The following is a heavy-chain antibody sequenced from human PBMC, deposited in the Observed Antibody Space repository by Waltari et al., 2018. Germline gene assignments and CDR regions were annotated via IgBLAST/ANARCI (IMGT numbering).Heavy chain of an antibody. Sequence: QVQLQESGPGLVKPSQTLSLTCTVSGGSISSGGYYWSWIRQHPGKGLEWIGYIYYSGSTYYNPSLKSRVTISVDTSKNQFSLKLSSVTAADTAVYYCARSGMATIEDAFDIWGQGTMVTVSS. D-gene: IGHD5-12*01. CDR1: GGSISSGGYY. V-gene: IGHV4-31*03. J-gene: IGHJ3*02. CDR3: ARSGMATIEDAFDI. CDR2: IYYSGST.